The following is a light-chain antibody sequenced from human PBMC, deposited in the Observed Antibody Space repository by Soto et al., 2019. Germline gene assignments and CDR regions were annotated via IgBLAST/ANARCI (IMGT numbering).Light chain of an antibody. V-gene: IGKV2-28*01. CDR3: MQALQPSLT. CDR2: LAS. CDR1: QSLLHTNGYHY. Sequence: DIVLTQSPLSLPVTPGEPASISCRSSQSLLHTNGYHYLDWYLQKPGQSPQLLICLASNRASGGPVRFSGSGSGTDFTLKISRVEAEDVGVYYCMQALQPSLTFGGGTKVEIK. J-gene: IGKJ4*01.